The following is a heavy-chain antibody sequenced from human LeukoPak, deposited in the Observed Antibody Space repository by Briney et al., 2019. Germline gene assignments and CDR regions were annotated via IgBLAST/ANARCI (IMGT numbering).Heavy chain of an antibody. D-gene: IGHD2-21*01. CDR2: INQDGSDK. J-gene: IGHJ4*02. CDR1: GFTFSSYW. CDR3: ARSLWPEDY. V-gene: IGHV3-7*01. Sequence: GGSLRLSCAASGFTFSSYWMSWVRQAPGRGLEWVANINQDGSDKKYVDSVKGRFTISRDNAKNSQYLQMNSLRVEDTAVYYCARSLWPEDYWGQGTLVTVSS.